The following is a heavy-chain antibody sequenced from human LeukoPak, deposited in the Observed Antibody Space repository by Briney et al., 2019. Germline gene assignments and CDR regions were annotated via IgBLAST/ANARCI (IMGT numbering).Heavy chain of an antibody. CDR1: GFTFSSYE. CDR3: ARLYNWFDP. J-gene: IGHJ5*02. Sequence: PGGSLRLSCAASGFTFSSYEMNWVRQAPGKGLEWVSYISSSGSTIYYADSVKGRFTISRDNAKNSLYLQMNSLRAEDTAVYYCARLYNWFDPWGQGTLVTVSS. V-gene: IGHV3-48*03. CDR2: ISSSGSTI.